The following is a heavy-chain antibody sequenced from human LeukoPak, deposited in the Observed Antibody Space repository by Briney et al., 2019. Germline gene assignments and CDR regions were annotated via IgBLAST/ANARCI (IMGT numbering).Heavy chain of an antibody. V-gene: IGHV1-46*01. CDR1: GYTFTSYY. CDR2: INPSGGST. Sequence: ASVKVSCKASGYTFTSYYMHRVRQAPEQGLEWMGIINPSGGSTSYAQKFQGRVTMTRDTSTSTVYMELSSLRSEDTAVYYCALREEIFDYYYYMDVWGKGTTVTVSS. D-gene: IGHD3-3*01. CDR3: ALREEIFDYYYYMDV. J-gene: IGHJ6*03.